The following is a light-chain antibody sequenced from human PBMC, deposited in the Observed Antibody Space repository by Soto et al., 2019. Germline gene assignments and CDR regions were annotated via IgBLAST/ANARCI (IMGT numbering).Light chain of an antibody. J-gene: IGKJ4*01. CDR2: DAS. Sequence: ETVLTQSPASLSLSPGDRATLSCTAGQSVSDYVAWYQQKPSQSPRLLFFDASSRATGVPPRFSACGSRTDFTLIISSLEPEDFAVYYCHQRVNWTPTVGGGTKVDIK. CDR3: HQRVNWTPT. CDR1: QSVSDY. V-gene: IGKV3-11*01.